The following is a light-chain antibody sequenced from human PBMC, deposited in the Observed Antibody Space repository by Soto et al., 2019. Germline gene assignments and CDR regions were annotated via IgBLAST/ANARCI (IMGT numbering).Light chain of an antibody. J-gene: IGKJ5*01. CDR1: QSVSTN. Sequence: EIVMTQSPATLSVSPGERATLSCRASQSVSTNLVWYQQKPGQAPRPLISDASNRATGIPARFSGSGSGTDFTLTINSLEPEDFAVYYCQQRSSWPITFGQGTRLEIK. CDR2: DAS. V-gene: IGKV3-11*01. CDR3: QQRSSWPIT.